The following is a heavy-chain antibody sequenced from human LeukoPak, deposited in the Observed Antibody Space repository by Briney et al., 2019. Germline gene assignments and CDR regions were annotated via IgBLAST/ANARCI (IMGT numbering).Heavy chain of an antibody. D-gene: IGHD6-19*01. J-gene: IGHJ4*02. CDR1: GGSINSDY. CDR2: IYNSGST. Sequence: SETLSLTCTVSGGSINSDYWTWIRQPPGKGLEWIGFIYNSGSTNYNPSLKSRVTISVDTSKNQFSLKLNSVTAADTAVYYCARGYSNGWYQDYWGQGTLVTVSS. V-gene: IGHV4-59*01. CDR3: ARGYSNGWYQDY.